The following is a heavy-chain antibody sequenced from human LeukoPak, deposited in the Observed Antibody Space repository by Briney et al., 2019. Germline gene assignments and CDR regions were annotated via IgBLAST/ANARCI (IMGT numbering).Heavy chain of an antibody. CDR1: GDSISSDDYY. CDR3: ARAYYDVRGVIIIWFDP. J-gene: IGHJ5*02. CDR2: IHYSGST. V-gene: IGHV4-31*03. D-gene: IGHD3-10*01. Sequence: PSQTLSLTCTVSGDSISSDDYYWSWIRQLPGKGLEWIGYIHYSGSTYYNPSLKSRVTISVDTSKNQFSLNLNSVTAADTAVYYCARAYYDVRGVIIIWFDPWGQGTLVTVSS.